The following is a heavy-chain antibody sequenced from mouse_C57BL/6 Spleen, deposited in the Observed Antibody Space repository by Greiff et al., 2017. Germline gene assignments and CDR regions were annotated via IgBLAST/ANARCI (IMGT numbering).Heavy chain of an antibody. CDR2: IYPGDGDT. D-gene: IGHD3-2*01. CDR1: GYAFSSSW. J-gene: IGHJ4*01. CDR3: ARGELDSFNAMDY. V-gene: IGHV1-82*01. Sequence: QVQLQQSGPELVKPGASVKISCKASGYAFSSSWMNWVKQRPGKGLEWIGRIYPGDGDTNYNGKFKGKATLTADKSSSTAYMQLSSLTSEDSAVYFCARGELDSFNAMDYWGQGTSGTVSS.